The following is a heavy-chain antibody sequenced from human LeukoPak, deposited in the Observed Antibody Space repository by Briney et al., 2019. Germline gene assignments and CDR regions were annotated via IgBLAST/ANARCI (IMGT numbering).Heavy chain of an antibody. Sequence: ASVKVSCKASGYTFNHHDISWVRQAPGQGLEWMGWVSCFNGDTHYAQKFQGRVTMTRDTSTTTAYMELRSLRSDDTALYYCARDPTNTSGRYAYFDFWGQGTLVTVSS. V-gene: IGHV1-18*01. CDR1: GYTFNHHD. D-gene: IGHD6-19*01. J-gene: IGHJ4*02. CDR2: VSCFNGDT. CDR3: ARDPTNTSGRYAYFDF.